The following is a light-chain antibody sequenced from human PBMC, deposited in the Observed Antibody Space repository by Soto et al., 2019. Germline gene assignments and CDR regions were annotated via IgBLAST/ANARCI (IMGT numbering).Light chain of an antibody. CDR1: QSISSY. CDR3: QQSYSSPYT. CDR2: AAS. J-gene: IGKJ2*01. Sequence: DIQMTQSPSSLSASVGDRVTITCRASQSISSYLNWYQQKPGKAPKLLIYAASSLQSSVPSRFSSSGSGTHFTLTISSLQPEDFATYYCQQSYSSPYTFGQGTKLEIK. V-gene: IGKV1-39*01.